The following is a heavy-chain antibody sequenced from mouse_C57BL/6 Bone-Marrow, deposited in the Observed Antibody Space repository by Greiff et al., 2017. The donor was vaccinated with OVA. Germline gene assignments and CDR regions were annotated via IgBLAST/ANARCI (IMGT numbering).Heavy chain of an antibody. J-gene: IGHJ2*01. CDR1: GFSLTSYG. CDR3: AKTPCGSSYFDD. Sequence: VKLMQSGPGLVQPSQSLSITCTVSGFSLTSYGVHWVRQSPGKGLEWLGVIWRGGSTDYNAAFMSRLSITKDNSKSQVFFKMNSLRADDTAIYYCAKTPCGSSYFDDWGKGTTLTVSS. V-gene: IGHV2-5*01. CDR2: IWRGGST. D-gene: IGHD1-1*01.